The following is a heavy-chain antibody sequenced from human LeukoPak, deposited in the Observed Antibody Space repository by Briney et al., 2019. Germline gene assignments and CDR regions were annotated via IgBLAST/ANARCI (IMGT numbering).Heavy chain of an antibody. Sequence: GGSLRLSCAASGFIFEDYDMHWVRQAPGKGLEWVSGISWNRVTTEYADSVKGRFTISRDNAKNSLYLQMNSLRAGDTAVYYCSRLRGYSYGYADYWGQGTLVTVSS. CDR1: GFIFEDYD. CDR2: ISWNRVTT. CDR3: SRLRGYSYGYADY. V-gene: IGHV3-9*01. D-gene: IGHD5-18*01. J-gene: IGHJ4*02.